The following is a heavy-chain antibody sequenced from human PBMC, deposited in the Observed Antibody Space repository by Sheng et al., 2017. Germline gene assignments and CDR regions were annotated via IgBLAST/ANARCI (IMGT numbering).Heavy chain of an antibody. J-gene: IGHJ4*02. Sequence: EVQLVESGGVVVQPGGSLRLSCAASGFTFDDYAMHWVRQAPGKGLEWVSLISWDGGSTYYADSVKGRFTIYRDNSKNSLYLQMNSLRAEDTALYYCAKDSGQYSSGWYVIADWGQGTLATV. V-gene: IGHV3-43D*04. CDR3: AKDSGQYSSGWYVIAD. CDR1: GFTFDDYA. D-gene: IGHD6-19*01. CDR2: ISWDGGST.